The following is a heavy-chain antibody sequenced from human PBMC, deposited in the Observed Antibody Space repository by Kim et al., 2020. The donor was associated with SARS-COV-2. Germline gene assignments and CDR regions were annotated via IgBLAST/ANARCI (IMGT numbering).Heavy chain of an antibody. CDR3: ARDFEAGGDYIYYYFGMDV. J-gene: IGHJ6*02. D-gene: IGHD4-17*01. V-gene: IGHV3-30*04. Sequence: GGSLRLSCAASGFTFSSYAMHWVRQAPGKRLEWVATISSTGNNKYYTDSMKGRFTISRDNSKNTLFLHMVTLRPEDTAVYYCARDFEAGGDYIYYYFGMDVWGQGTTVTVSS. CDR1: GFTFSSYA. CDR2: ISSTGNNK.